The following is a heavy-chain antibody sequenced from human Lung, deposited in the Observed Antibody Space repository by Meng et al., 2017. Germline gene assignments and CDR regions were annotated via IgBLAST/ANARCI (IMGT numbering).Heavy chain of an antibody. J-gene: IGHJ4*02. Sequence: QVQLQESGPGLVKPSQTLSLTCTVSGGSISSGGYYWSWIRQYPGKSLEWIGYIYYSGSTYYNPSLRTRVTISLDTSKNQFSLKLSSVTAADTAVYYCVGTIGYYYAMAYWGQGTLVTVSS. CDR3: VGTIGYYYAMAY. CDR2: IYYSGST. V-gene: IGHV4-31*03. CDR1: GGSISSGGYY. D-gene: IGHD3-22*01.